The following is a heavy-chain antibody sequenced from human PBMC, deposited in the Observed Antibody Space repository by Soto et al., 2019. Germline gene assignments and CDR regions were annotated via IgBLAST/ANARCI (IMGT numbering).Heavy chain of an antibody. CDR1: GFTFNQFF. J-gene: IGHJ4*02. Sequence: QVQLVQSGPEVRKPGASVRLSCATSGFTFNQFFIHWVRRAPGQGLEWMGIINLRGGTTEYAHKFRGRVTVTGDTSTRTAYMELSSLRSEDTAVYFCARGPDDSDVPRWDHWGQGTLITVSS. V-gene: IGHV1-46*02. CDR2: INLRGGTT. CDR3: ARGPDDSDVPRWDH. D-gene: IGHD4-17*01.